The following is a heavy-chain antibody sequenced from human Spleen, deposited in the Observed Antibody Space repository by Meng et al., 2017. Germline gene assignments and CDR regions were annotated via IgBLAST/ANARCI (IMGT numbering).Heavy chain of an antibody. CDR3: ARDRYGSGSYFGDYYYGMDV. J-gene: IGHJ6*02. CDR2: ISSSSSYI. CDR1: GFTFSDYY. Sequence: GESLKISCAASGFTFSDYYMSWIRQAPGKGLEWVSYISSSSSYIYYADSVKGRFTISRDNSKNTLYLQMNSLRAEDTAVYYCARDRYGSGSYFGDYYYGMDVWGQGTTVTVSS. D-gene: IGHD3-10*01. V-gene: IGHV3-11*06.